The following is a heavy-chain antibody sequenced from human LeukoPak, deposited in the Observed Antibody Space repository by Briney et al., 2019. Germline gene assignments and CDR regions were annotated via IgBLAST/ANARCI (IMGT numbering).Heavy chain of an antibody. CDR3: ARAYSSGWYKEDYFDY. CDR1: GGSISGSNW. V-gene: IGHV4-4*02. J-gene: IGHJ4*02. CDR2: IYHSGST. D-gene: IGHD6-19*01. Sequence: SETLSLTCAVSGGSISGSNWWSWVRQPPGKGLEWIGEIYHSGSTNYNPSLKSRVTISVDKSKNQFSLKLSSVTAADTAVYYCARAYSSGWYKEDYFDYWGQGTLVTVSS.